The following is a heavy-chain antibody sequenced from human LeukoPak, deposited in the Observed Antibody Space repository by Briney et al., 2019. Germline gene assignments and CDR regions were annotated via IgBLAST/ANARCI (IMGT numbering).Heavy chain of an antibody. Sequence: GGSLRLSCAASEFTFGSFAMSWVRQAPGKGLEWVSYIRGGGAVTHYAASVKGRFTVSRDNPKSTLYLQMNSLRAEDTAVYYCAKCAQSYGNDAFDIWGQGTMVTVSS. CDR2: IRGGGAVT. V-gene: IGHV3-23*01. D-gene: IGHD3-16*01. CDR3: AKCAQSYGNDAFDI. CDR1: EFTFGSFA. J-gene: IGHJ3*02.